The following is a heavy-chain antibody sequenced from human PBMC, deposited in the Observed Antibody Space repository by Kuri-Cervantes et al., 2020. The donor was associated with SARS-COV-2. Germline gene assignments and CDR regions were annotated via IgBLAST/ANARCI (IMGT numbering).Heavy chain of an antibody. CDR3: ARRAGATGKFDY. D-gene: IGHD1-26*01. V-gene: IGHV4-59*08. CDR1: GGSISSYY. Sequence: GSLRLSCTVSGGSISSYYWSWIRQPPGKGLEWIGYIYHSGSTYYNPSLKSRVTISVDTSKNQFSLKLSSVTAADTAVYYCARRAGATGKFDYWGQGTLVTVS. J-gene: IGHJ4*02. CDR2: IYHSGST.